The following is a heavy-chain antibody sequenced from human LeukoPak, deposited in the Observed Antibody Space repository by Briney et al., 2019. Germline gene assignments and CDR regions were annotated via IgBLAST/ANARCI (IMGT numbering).Heavy chain of an antibody. D-gene: IGHD4-17*01. CDR2: IYYTGST. CDR3: AGPLQGRTVTLHY. CDR1: GGSISSYY. J-gene: IGHJ4*02. V-gene: IGHV4-59*01. Sequence: PSETLSLTCTVSGGSISSYYWSWIRQPPGKGLEWIGYIYYTGSTNYNPSLKSRVTMSVDTSKNQFSLKLTSVTAADTAVYYCAGPLQGRTVTLHYWGQGALVTVSS.